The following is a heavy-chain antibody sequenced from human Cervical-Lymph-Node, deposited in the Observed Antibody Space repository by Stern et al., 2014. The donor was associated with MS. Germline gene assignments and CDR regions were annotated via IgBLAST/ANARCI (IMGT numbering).Heavy chain of an antibody. J-gene: IGHJ4*02. Sequence: EVQLVQSGGEVKKPGESLKISCKGSGYYFNNYWIGWVRQMPGKGLEWMGIIYPDDGDNRYSPSFQGQVTISVDKSTTTACLQWSSLKASDSAMYYCARSRDAYKNFDYWGQGTLVTVSS. D-gene: IGHD5-24*01. CDR1: GYYFNNYW. V-gene: IGHV5-51*03. CDR3: ARSRDAYKNFDY. CDR2: IYPDDGDN.